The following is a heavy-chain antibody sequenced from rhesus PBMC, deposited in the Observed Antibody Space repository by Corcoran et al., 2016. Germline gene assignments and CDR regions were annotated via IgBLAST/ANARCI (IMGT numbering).Heavy chain of an antibody. CDR2: ISGSSAAT. Sequence: QVQLQESGPGLVKPSETLSLTCAVSGGSVSSGHWWNWIRQTPGKGLEWIGYISGSSAATYYNPSLKSRVTLSRDTSKNHFSLRLNSVTAADTAVYYCARGSTVDYWGPGVLVTVSS. CDR1: GGSVSSGHW. CDR3: ARGSTVDY. V-gene: IGHV4-65*01. J-gene: IGHJ4*01.